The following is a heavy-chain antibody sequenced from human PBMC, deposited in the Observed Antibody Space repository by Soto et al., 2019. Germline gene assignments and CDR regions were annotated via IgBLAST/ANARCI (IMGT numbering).Heavy chain of an antibody. CDR2: IYYSGST. J-gene: IGHJ4*02. Sequence: SETLSLTCTVSGGSISSYYWSWIRQPPGKGLEWIGYIYYSGSTNYNPSLKSRVTISVDTSKNQFSLKLSSVTAADTAVYYCAREAYDYGDYKIDYWGQGTLVTVSS. CDR3: AREAYDYGDYKIDY. CDR1: GGSISSYY. V-gene: IGHV4-59*01. D-gene: IGHD4-17*01.